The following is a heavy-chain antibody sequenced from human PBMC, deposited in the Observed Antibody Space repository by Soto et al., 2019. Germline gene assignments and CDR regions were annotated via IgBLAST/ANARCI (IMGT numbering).Heavy chain of an antibody. CDR1: GYTFAAYY. Sequence: QVQLVQSGAEVKKPGASVKVSCKTSGYTFAAYYIHWIRQAPGQGLEWMGWINPTSGGTVYAQNFQDRVTMNRDTSISTAYMELRRLNSDDTAVYYCARDPEYGDYWGYFFDSWGQGTPVTVSS. CDR2: INPTSGGT. D-gene: IGHD4-17*01. CDR3: ARDPEYGDYWGYFFDS. J-gene: IGHJ4*02. V-gene: IGHV1-2*02.